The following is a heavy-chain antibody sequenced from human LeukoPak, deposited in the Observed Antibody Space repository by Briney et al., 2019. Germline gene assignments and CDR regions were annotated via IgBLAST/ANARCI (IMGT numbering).Heavy chain of an antibody. Sequence: GGSLRLSCAASGFTFSSYSMNWVRQAPGKGLEWVSSISSSSSYIYYADSVKGRFTISRDNAKNSLYLQMNSLRAEDTAVYYCARTIWFGESFYYDYWGQGTLVTVSS. V-gene: IGHV3-21*01. CDR2: ISSSSSYI. CDR1: GFTFSSYS. CDR3: ARTIWFGESFYYDY. J-gene: IGHJ4*02. D-gene: IGHD3-10*01.